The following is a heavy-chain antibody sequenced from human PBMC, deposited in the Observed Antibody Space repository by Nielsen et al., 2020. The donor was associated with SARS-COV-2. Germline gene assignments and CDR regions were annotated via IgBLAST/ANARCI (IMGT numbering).Heavy chain of an antibody. D-gene: IGHD6-19*01. J-gene: IGHJ4*02. CDR2: IWYDGSNK. CDR1: GFTFSSYG. CDR3: ARDLAVASTRDY. Sequence: GESLKISCAASGFTFSSYGMHWVRPAPGKGLEWVAVIWYDGSNKYYADSVKGRFTISRDNSKNTLYLQMNSLRAEDTAVYYCARDLAVASTRDYWGQGTLVTVSS. V-gene: IGHV3-33*01.